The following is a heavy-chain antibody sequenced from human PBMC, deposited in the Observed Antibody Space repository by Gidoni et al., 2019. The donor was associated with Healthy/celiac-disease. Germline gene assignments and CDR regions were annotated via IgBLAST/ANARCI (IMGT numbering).Heavy chain of an antibody. D-gene: IGHD3-9*01. V-gene: IGHV4-59*01. J-gene: IGHJ6*02. CDR1: GGSISSYY. CDR3: ARDRGELRYFDWLVSYGMDV. CDR2: IYYSGST. Sequence: QVQLQESGPGLVKPSETLSLTCPVSGGSISSYYWSWIRQPPGKGLEWIGYIYYSGSTNYNPSLKSRVTISVDTSKNQFSLKLSSVTAADTAVYYCARDRGELRYFDWLVSYGMDVWGQGTTVTVSS.